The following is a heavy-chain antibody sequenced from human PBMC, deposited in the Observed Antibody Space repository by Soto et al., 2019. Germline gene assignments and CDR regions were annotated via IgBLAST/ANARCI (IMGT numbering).Heavy chain of an antibody. CDR2: ISAYDGNT. CDR3: ARDLVGATKNAFDI. J-gene: IGHJ3*02. Sequence: ASVKVSCKASGYTFTSYGISWVRQAPGQGLEWMGWISAYDGNTNYAQKLQGRVTMTTDTSTSTAYMELRSLRSDDTAVYYCARDLVGATKNAFDIWGQGTMVTVSS. V-gene: IGHV1-18*04. CDR1: GYTFTSYG. D-gene: IGHD1-26*01.